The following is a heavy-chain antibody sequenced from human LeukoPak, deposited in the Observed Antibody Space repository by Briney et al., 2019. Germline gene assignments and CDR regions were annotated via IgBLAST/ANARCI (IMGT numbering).Heavy chain of an antibody. CDR2: INSDGSST. V-gene: IGHV3-74*01. CDR1: GFTFSSYW. J-gene: IGHJ5*02. CDR3: ARDPYCSSTSCYLINWFDP. Sequence: GSLRLSCAASGFTFSSYWMHWVRQAPGKGLVWVSRINSDGSSTSYADSVKGRFTISRDNAKNTLYLQMNSLRAEDTAVYYCARDPYCSSTSCYLINWFDPWGQGTLVTVSS. D-gene: IGHD2-2*01.